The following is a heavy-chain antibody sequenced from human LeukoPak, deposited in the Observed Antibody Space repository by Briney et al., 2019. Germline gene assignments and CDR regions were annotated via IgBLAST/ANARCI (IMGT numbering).Heavy chain of an antibody. CDR2: IYTSGST. V-gene: IGHV4-4*07. D-gene: IGHD6-19*01. J-gene: IGHJ5*02. CDR3: ARAIFFNSSGWYGNWFDP. Sequence: SETLSLTCTVSGGSISSYYWSWIRQPAGKGLEWIGRIYTSGSTNYNPPLKSRVTMSVDTSKNQFSLKLSSVTAADTAVYYCARAIFFNSSGWYGNWFDPWGQGTLVTVSS. CDR1: GGSISSYY.